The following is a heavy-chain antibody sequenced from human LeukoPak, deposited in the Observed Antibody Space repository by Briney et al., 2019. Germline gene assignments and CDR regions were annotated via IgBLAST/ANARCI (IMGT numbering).Heavy chain of an antibody. CDR1: GFTFSSYS. J-gene: IGHJ5*02. V-gene: IGHV3-21*04. CDR2: ISSSSSYI. Sequence: PGGSLRLSCAASGFTFSSYSMNWVRQAPGKGLEWVSSISSSSSYIYYADSVKGRFTISRDNAKNSLYLQMNSLRAEDTAVYYCAKDSYYYGSGSYPNWFDPWGQGTLVTVSS. CDR3: AKDSYYYGSGSYPNWFDP. D-gene: IGHD3-10*01.